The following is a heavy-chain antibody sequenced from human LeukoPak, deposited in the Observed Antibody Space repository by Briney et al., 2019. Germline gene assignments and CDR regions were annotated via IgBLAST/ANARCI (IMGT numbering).Heavy chain of an antibody. CDR2: IYYSGST. Sequence: SETLSLTCTVSGGSISSYYWSWIRQPPGKGLEWIGYIYYSGSTKYNPSLKSRVTISVDTSKNQFSLKLSSVTAADTAVYYCARSYYGSGRYGPQFDYWGQGTLVTVSS. CDR1: GGSISSYY. J-gene: IGHJ4*02. V-gene: IGHV4-59*01. D-gene: IGHD3-10*01. CDR3: ARSYYGSGRYGPQFDY.